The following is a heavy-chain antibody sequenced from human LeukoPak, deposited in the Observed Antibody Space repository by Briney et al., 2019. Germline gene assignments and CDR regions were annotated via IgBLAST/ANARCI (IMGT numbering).Heavy chain of an antibody. D-gene: IGHD1-26*01. CDR1: GFTFDDYA. CDR3: AKDISGSYFDGAFDI. CDR2: ISWDVGST. Sequence: PGGCLRLSCAAYGFTFDDYAIDSVRQAAGRGMGWDSLISWDVGSTYYADAVKGRFTISSDNSKNSLYLQMNSLRAEDTALYYCAKDISGSYFDGAFDIWGQGTMVTVSS. V-gene: IGHV3-43D*04. J-gene: IGHJ3*02.